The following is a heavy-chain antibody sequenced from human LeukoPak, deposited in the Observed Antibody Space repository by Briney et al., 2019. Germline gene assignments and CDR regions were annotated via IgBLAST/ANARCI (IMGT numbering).Heavy chain of an antibody. CDR3: ARVVISSDAFDI. CDR1: GYTFTGYY. Sequence: GASAKVSCKASGYTFTGYYLHWVRQAPGQGLEWMGWINPNGGGTNYEQKFQGRVTMTRDTSISTAYMELSRLRSDDTAVYYCARVVISSDAFDIWGQGTMVTVSS. CDR2: INPNGGGT. V-gene: IGHV1-2*02. J-gene: IGHJ3*02. D-gene: IGHD3-22*01.